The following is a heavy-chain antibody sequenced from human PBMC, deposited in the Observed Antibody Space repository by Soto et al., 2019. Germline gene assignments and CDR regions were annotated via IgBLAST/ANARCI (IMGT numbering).Heavy chain of an antibody. Sequence: GGSLSLSCAPSGCTFSSYAMSWVRQARGKGLERHSAISGSGGSTYYADSVKGRFTISRDNSKNTLYLQMNSLRAEDTAVYYWAKRGVPVAGAFDFWGQGTLVTVSS. D-gene: IGHD6-19*01. J-gene: IGHJ4*02. CDR2: ISGSGGST. V-gene: IGHV3-23*01. CDR1: GCTFSSYA. CDR3: AKRGVPVAGAFDF.